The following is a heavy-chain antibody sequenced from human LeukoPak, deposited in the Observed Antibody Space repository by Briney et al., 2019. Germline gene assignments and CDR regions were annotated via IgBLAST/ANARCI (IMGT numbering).Heavy chain of an antibody. D-gene: IGHD5/OR15-5a*01. CDR2: ISYSGTT. V-gene: IGHV4-59*01. J-gene: IGHJ3*02. CDR1: GGSISSFY. Sequence: SETLSLTCTVSGGSISSFYWSWPRQPPGKGLEYIGYISYSGTTSYNPSLKSRVTISVDTSKNQFSLKLTSVTAADTAVYYCARDKGLPQAFDIWGQGTMVTVSS. CDR3: ARDKGLPQAFDI.